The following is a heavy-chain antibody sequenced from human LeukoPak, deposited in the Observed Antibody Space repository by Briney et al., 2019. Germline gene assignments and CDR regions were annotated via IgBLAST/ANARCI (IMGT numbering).Heavy chain of an antibody. CDR3: ASTWNYLYFDY. V-gene: IGHV3-7*01. J-gene: IGHJ4*02. D-gene: IGHD1-7*01. Sequence: GGSLRLSCAGSGFTFSSYWMSWIRQAPGKGLEWVASIKRDGSEEYYVDSVKGRFTISRDNAKNSVYLQMNSLRAEDTAVYYCASTWNYLYFDYWGQGTLVTVSS. CDR2: IKRDGSEE. CDR1: GFTFSSYW.